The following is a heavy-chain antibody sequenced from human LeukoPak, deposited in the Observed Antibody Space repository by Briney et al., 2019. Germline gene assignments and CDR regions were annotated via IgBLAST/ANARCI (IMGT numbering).Heavy chain of an antibody. Sequence: GGSLRLSCTASGFTFSTYSMNWVRQAPGKGLEWVSSISSSSRYIYYADSVKGRFTISRDDGKNSLYLQMNSLRAEDTALYYCVRDLTSSSTAYFHHWGQGTLVTVSS. CDR2: ISSSSRYI. J-gene: IGHJ1*01. V-gene: IGHV3-21*01. D-gene: IGHD6-6*01. CDR1: GFTFSTYS. CDR3: VRDLTSSSTAYFHH.